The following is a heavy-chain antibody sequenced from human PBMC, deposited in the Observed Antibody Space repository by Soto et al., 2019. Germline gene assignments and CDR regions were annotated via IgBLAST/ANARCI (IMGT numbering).Heavy chain of an antibody. CDR2: LSGGGINT. CDR1: GFTFSTYS. J-gene: IGHJ4*02. CDR3: AKWSGYGDE. D-gene: IGHD5-12*01. Sequence: EVQLLESGGGLVQPGGSLRLSCAASGFTFSTYSMAWVRQAPGKGPEWVSGLSGGGINTFYADSVKGRFTISVDNSKNPVDLKINSLRVEDTAVYYCAKWSGYGDEWGQGTLVTVSS. V-gene: IGHV3-23*01.